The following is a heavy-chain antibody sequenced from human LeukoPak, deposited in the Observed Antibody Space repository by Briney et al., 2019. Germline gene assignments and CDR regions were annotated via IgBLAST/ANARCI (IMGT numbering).Heavy chain of an antibody. D-gene: IGHD5-12*01. J-gene: IGHJ6*02. CDR2: ISYDGSNK. V-gene: IGHV3-30*03. CDR1: GVTFSSFG. CDR3: GRLMGGYDSYFYGMDV. Sequence: PGGSLRLSCAASGVTFSSFGMHWVRQAPGKGLEWVAVISYDGSNKYYADSVKGRFTMSRDNSQNTLYLQMNSLRLEDTAVYYCGRLMGGYDSYFYGMDVWGRGTTVTVSS.